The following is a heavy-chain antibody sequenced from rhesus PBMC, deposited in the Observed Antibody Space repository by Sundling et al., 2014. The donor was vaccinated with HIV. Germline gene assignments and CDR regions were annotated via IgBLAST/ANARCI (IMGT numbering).Heavy chain of an antibody. D-gene: IGHD4-29*01. J-gene: IGHJ4*01. CDR3: ARDLHGSTDY. Sequence: QVQLQESGPGVVRPSETLSLTCAVSAASISDDFRWSWIRQSPGKGLEWIGRISGSGGSTDYNPSLKSRVTISTDTSKNQFSLKLSSVTAADTAVYYCARDLHGSTDYWGQGVLVTVSS. CDR1: AASISDDF. V-gene: IGHV4-173*01. CDR2: ISGSGGST.